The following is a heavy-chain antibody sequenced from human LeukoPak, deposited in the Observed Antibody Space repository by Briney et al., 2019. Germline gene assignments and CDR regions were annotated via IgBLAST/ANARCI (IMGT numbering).Heavy chain of an antibody. Sequence: ASVKVSCKASGYTFTGYYMHWVRQAPGQGLEWMGWINPDNGGTNYAQKFQGRVTMTRDMSISTAYMELSRLRSDDTAVYYCARDPGYSSPRGDYWGQGTLVTVSS. D-gene: IGHD5-18*01. CDR1: GYTFTGYY. CDR2: INPDNGGT. J-gene: IGHJ4*02. V-gene: IGHV1-2*02. CDR3: ARDPGYSSPRGDY.